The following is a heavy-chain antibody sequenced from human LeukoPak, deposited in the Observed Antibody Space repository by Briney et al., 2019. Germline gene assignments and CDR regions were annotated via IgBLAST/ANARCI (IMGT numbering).Heavy chain of an antibody. Sequence: GGSLRLSCAASGFPVSSSYMSWVRQAPGKGLEWVSVIYRDDTTYYADSVKGRFTIFRDNSKNTLYLQMNSLRDDDTAVYYCARAPYGVGYTAERDYWGQGTLVTVSS. CDR1: GFPVSSSY. J-gene: IGHJ4*02. CDR2: IYRDDTT. V-gene: IGHV3-53*01. CDR3: ARAPYGVGYTAERDY. D-gene: IGHD3-16*02.